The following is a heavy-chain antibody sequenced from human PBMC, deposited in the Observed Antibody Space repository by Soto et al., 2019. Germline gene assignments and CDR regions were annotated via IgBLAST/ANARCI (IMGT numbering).Heavy chain of an antibody. CDR2: IYSDGSA. CDR1: GFTVGSKY. V-gene: IGHV3-66*04. CDR3: ARHGYNYGGGYFDY. Sequence: EVQLVESGGGLVQPGGSLRRSCAASGFTVGSKYMSWVRQAPGKGLEWVSVIYSDGSAYYADSVKGRFTISRDNSKNTLYLQMNSLRAEDTAVYYCARHGYNYGGGYFDYWGQGTLVTVSS. J-gene: IGHJ4*02. D-gene: IGHD5-18*01.